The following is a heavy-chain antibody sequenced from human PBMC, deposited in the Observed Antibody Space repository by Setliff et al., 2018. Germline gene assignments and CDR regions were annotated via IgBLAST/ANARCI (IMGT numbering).Heavy chain of an antibody. CDR2: ISGSGGAT. V-gene: IGHV3-23*01. D-gene: IGHD5-12*01. CDR3: AKDSGYSGYGYFDY. Sequence: LRLSCAASGFTFSSYAMTWVRQAPGKGLEWVSGISGSGGATYYAASVKGRFSISRDNSKDTLSLQMNSPRAEDTAIYYCAKDSGYSGYGYFDYWGQGTLVTVSS. CDR1: GFTFSSYA. J-gene: IGHJ4*02.